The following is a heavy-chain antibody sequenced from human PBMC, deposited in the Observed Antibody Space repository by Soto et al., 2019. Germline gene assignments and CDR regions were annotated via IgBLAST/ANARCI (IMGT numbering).Heavy chain of an antibody. V-gene: IGHV3-7*01. D-gene: IGHD3-22*01. J-gene: IGHJ6*02. CDR2: IKDDGSEK. CDR3: ARDWGTPGRGSAVGYYFRYGMDV. CDR1: EFTFNTYW. Sequence: EVQLVESGGVLVQPGGSLRLSCLASEFTFNTYWMNWVRQAPGRGLEWVANIKDDGSEKNYVDSVKGRYTISRDNAKNSLYVQMNSLRGEDKAVYFCARDWGTPGRGSAVGYYFRYGMDVWGQGTTVTV.